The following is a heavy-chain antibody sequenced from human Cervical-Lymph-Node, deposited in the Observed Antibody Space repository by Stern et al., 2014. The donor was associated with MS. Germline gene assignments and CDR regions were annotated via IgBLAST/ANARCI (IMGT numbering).Heavy chain of an antibody. CDR2: IKSKVDGGTT. V-gene: IGHV3-15*01. CDR1: GFIFSNVW. CDR3: TTIYSSGWYSQGSPGYDFQH. D-gene: IGHD6-19*01. Sequence: EVQLVESGGGLVKPGGSLRLSCAASGFIFSNVWMSWVRQAPGKGLEWVGRIKSKVDGGTTDYAAPVKGRFTISRDDSKNTLYLQMNSLKTEDTAVYYCTTIYSSGWYSQGSPGYDFQHWGQGTLVTVSS. J-gene: IGHJ1*01.